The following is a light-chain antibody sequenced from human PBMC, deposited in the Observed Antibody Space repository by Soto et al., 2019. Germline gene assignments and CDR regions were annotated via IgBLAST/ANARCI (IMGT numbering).Light chain of an antibody. Sequence: QTVVTQEPSLTVSPGGTVTLTCASSTGAVTSDSYPNWVQQKPGQAPRALIYSTSNSHSWTPARFSGSLLGGKAALTLSGVQPEDEAEYYCLLYFGSSQIFGGGTKVT. CDR2: STS. V-gene: IGLV7-43*01. CDR3: LLYFGSSQI. J-gene: IGLJ2*01. CDR1: TGAVTSDSY.